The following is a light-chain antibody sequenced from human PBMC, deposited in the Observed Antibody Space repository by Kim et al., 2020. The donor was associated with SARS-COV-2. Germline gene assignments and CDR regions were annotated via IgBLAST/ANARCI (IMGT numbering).Light chain of an antibody. CDR3: QQHHDSPLT. J-gene: IGKJ4*01. CDR1: QSISSNY. V-gene: IGKV3-20*01. CDR2: DVS. Sequence: EIVLTQSPGTLSLSPGERVTLSCRASQSISSNYLAWYQQRPGQAPRLLMNDVSTRATGIPDRFTGSGSGTDFTLTISKLEPEDFAVYYCQQHHDSPLTFGGGTKVDIK.